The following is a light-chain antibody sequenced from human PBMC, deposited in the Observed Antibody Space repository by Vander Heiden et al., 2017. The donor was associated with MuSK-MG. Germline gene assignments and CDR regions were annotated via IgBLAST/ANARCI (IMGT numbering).Light chain of an antibody. CDR3: QQSYSTLLT. J-gene: IGKJ4*01. Sequence: DIQLTQYPSSMSASVGDRVTITCRASQNISSYLNGYQQKPGKAPKLLIYAASSLQSGVPSRFSGSGAGTDFTLTISSLQPEDFATHYYQQSYSTLLTFGGGTKVEIK. V-gene: IGKV1-39*01. CDR2: AAS. CDR1: QNISSY.